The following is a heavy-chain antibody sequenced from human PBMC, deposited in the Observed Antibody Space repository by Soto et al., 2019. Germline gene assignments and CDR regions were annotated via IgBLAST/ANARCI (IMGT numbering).Heavy chain of an antibody. J-gene: IGHJ4*02. CDR2: IGGSSGTT. V-gene: IGHV3-23*01. CDR1: GLTFSNFA. Sequence: GGSLRLSCEVSGLTFSNFAMSWVRQAPGKGLEWASAIGGSSGTTFYADSVKGRFTISKDYAKNMLYLQMNSLRAEDTAVYYCAKFKGFNWNYVFDYWGQGVPVTVS. CDR3: AKFKGFNWNYVFDY. D-gene: IGHD1-7*01.